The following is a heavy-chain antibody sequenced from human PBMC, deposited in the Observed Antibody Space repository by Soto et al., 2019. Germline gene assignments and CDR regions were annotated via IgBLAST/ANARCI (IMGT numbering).Heavy chain of an antibody. CDR3: ARGMTPPGAPAWYYFDS. D-gene: IGHD2-8*02. CDR1: GASITGSSY. Sequence: SETLSLTCTVSGASITGSSYWSWIRQPAVKGLEWIGRFSLSGTTNYNPSLSSRVTMSADVSKNQFSLRLTSVTAADTALYYCARGMTPPGAPAWYYFDSWGQGTLVTVSS. CDR2: FSLSGTT. J-gene: IGHJ4*02. V-gene: IGHV4-4*07.